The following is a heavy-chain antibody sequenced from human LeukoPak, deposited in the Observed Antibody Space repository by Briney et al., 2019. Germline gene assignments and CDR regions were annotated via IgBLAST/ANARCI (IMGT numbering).Heavy chain of an antibody. CDR1: GFTFSSYA. CDR3: ARGLGPLWGLGY. V-gene: IGHV3-30-3*01. D-gene: IGHD5-18*01. Sequence: GGSLRLSCAASGFTFSSYAMHWVRQAPGKGLEWVAVISYDGSNKYYADSVKGRFTISRDNSKNTLYLQMNSLRAGDTAVYYCARGLGPLWGLGYWGQGTLVTVSS. CDR2: ISYDGSNK. J-gene: IGHJ4*02.